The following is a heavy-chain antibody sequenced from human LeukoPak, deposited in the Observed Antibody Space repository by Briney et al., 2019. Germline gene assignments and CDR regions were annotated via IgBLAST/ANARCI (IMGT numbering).Heavy chain of an antibody. Sequence: SVKVSCTASGGTFSSYAISWVRQAPGQGLEWKGGIIPIFGTANYAQKFQGRVTITADESTSTAYMELSSLRSEDTAVYYCARFSYDILTGYYPYWGQGTLVTVSS. CDR3: ARFSYDILTGYYPY. CDR1: GGTFSSYA. CDR2: IIPIFGTA. D-gene: IGHD3-9*01. J-gene: IGHJ4*02. V-gene: IGHV1-69*01.